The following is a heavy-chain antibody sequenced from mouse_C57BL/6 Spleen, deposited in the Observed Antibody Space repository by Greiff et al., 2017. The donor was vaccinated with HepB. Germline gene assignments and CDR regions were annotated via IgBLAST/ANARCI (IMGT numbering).Heavy chain of an antibody. J-gene: IGHJ4*01. CDR1: GYTFTSYT. Sequence: QVHVKQSGAELARPGASVKMSCKASGYTFTSYTMHWVKQRPGQGLEWIGYINPSSGYTKYNQKFKDKATLTADKSSSTAYMQLSSLTSEDSAVYYCARSGSNYYAMDYWGQGTSVTVSS. V-gene: IGHV1-4*01. CDR3: ARSGSNYYAMDY. CDR2: INPSSGYT. D-gene: IGHD2-5*01.